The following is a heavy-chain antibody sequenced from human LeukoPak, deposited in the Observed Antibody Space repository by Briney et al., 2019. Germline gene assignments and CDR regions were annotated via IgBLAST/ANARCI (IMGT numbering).Heavy chain of an antibody. V-gene: IGHV4-4*02. Sequence: PSGTLSLTCAVSGGSISSSNWWSWVRQPPGKGLEWIGEIYHSGSTNYNPSLKSRVTISVDKSKNQFSLKLSSVTAADTAVYYCARDLGALRYFEPQSNDAFDIWGQGTMVTVSS. CDR3: ARDLGALRYFEPQSNDAFDI. CDR1: GGSISSSNW. D-gene: IGHD3-9*01. J-gene: IGHJ3*02. CDR2: IYHSGST.